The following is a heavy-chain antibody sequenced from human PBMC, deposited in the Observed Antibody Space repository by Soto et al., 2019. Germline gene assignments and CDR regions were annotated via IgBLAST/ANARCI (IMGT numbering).Heavy chain of an antibody. D-gene: IGHD5-12*01. CDR2: ISSSGSTI. CDR3: ATQYSGYDFYFDY. J-gene: IGHJ4*02. V-gene: IGHV3-11*01. Sequence: GGSLRLSCAASGFTFSDYYMSWIRQAPGKGLEWVSYISSSGSTIYYADSVKGRFTISRDNAKNSLYLQMNSLRAEDTAVYYCATQYSGYDFYFDYWGQGTLVTVSS. CDR1: GFTFSDYY.